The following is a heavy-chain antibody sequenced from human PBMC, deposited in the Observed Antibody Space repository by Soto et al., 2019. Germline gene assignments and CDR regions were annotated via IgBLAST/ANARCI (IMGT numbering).Heavy chain of an antibody. CDR2: IIPILGIA. J-gene: IGHJ5*02. Sequence: QVQLVQSGAEVKKPGSSVKVSCKASGGTFSSYTISWVRQAPGQGLEWMGRIIPILGIANYAQKFQGRVTITADKSTSTAYMELSSLRSEDTAGYYCARDLSGSSTSCPNWFDPWGQGTLVTVSS. D-gene: IGHD2-2*01. CDR1: GGTFSSYT. V-gene: IGHV1-69*08. CDR3: ARDLSGSSTSCPNWFDP.